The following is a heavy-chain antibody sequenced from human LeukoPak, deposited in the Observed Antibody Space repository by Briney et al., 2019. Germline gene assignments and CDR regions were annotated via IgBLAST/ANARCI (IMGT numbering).Heavy chain of an antibody. V-gene: IGHV1-69*13. Sequence: ASVKVSCKASGGTFSSYAISWVRQAPGQGLEWMGGIIPIFGTANYAQKFQGRVTITADESTSTAYMELSSLRSEDTAVYYCARGRDCSSTSCLRTFDIWGQGTIVTVSS. D-gene: IGHD2-2*01. J-gene: IGHJ3*02. CDR3: ARGRDCSSTSCLRTFDI. CDR2: IIPIFGTA. CDR1: GGTFSSYA.